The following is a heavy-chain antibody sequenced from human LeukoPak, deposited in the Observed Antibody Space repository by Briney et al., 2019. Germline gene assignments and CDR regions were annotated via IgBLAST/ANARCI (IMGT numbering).Heavy chain of an antibody. J-gene: IGHJ4*02. V-gene: IGHV4-34*01. Sequence: SETLSLTCAVYGGSFSGYYWSWIRQPPGKGPEWIGEINHSGSTNYNPSLKSRVTISVDTSKNQFSLKLSSVTAADTAVYYCARGRGYSYGYGIDYWGQGTLVTVSS. CDR2: INHSGST. CDR3: ARGRGYSYGYGIDY. CDR1: GGSFSGYY. D-gene: IGHD5-18*01.